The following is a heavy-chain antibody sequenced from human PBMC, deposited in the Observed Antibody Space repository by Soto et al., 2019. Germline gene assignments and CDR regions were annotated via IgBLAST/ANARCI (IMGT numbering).Heavy chain of an antibody. CDR3: ASLSGRSDY. Sequence: EVQLVGSGGGLVKPGGALRLSCGASGVTFSSYSLNWVRRAPGKGLEWVSAISSSSSYIYYADSVEGRFTISRDNAKNSLYLQMNLLSAEDTAVYYCASLSGRSDYWGQGTLVTVSS. V-gene: IGHV3-21*01. CDR2: ISSSSSYI. D-gene: IGHD3-10*01. CDR1: GVTFSSYS. J-gene: IGHJ4*02.